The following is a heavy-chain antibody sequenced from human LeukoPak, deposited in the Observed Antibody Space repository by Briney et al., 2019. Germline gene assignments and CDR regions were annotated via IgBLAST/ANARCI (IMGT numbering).Heavy chain of an antibody. Sequence: GGSLRLSCAASGFTFSSAWMHWVRQTPGKGLVWVSRINSDGSSTNYADSVKGRFTISRDNAKNMVNLQMNSLRAEDTAIYYCTRDYSYAMAVWGQGSTVTVSS. CDR2: INSDGSST. D-gene: IGHD2-21*01. V-gene: IGHV3-74*01. J-gene: IGHJ6*02. CDR3: TRDYSYAMAV. CDR1: GFTFSSAW.